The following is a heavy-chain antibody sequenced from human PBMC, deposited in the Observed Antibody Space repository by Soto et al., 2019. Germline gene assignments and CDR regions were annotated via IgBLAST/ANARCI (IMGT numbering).Heavy chain of an antibody. V-gene: IGHV3-21*01. CDR3: ARVIERYFDWFAFDI. CDR2: ISSSSSYI. CDR1: GFTFSRHS. D-gene: IGHD3-9*01. Sequence: GVSLRLSCAASGFTFSRHSMNWVRQAPGKGLEWVSSISSSSSYIYYADSVKGRFTISRDNAKNSLYLQMNSLRAEDTAVYYCARVIERYFDWFAFDIWGQGTMVTVS. J-gene: IGHJ3*02.